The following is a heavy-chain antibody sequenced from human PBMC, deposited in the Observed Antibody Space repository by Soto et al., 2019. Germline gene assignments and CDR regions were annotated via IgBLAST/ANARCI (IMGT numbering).Heavy chain of an antibody. Sequence: GASVKVSCKASGGTFSTYGMNWVRLAPGQGLEWMGGIIPKFGTTNYAQKFQGRVTITADESTNTAYMELNYLRSEDTAMYYCARHRAGTVPLDYWGQGTLVTVSS. CDR3: ARHRAGTVPLDY. CDR1: GGTFSTYG. CDR2: IIPKFGTT. V-gene: IGHV1-69*13. J-gene: IGHJ4*02.